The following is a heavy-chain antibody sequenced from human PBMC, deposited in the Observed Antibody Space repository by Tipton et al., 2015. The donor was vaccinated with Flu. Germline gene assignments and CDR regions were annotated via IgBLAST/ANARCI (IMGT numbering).Heavy chain of an antibody. CDR2: ISYDGSNK. CDR1: GFTFSSYG. CDR3: ARDVVATRTLDY. J-gene: IGHJ4*02. Sequence: QLVQSGGGVVQPGRSLRLSCAASGFTFSSYGMHWVRQAPGKGLEWVAVISYDGSNKYYADSVKGRFTISRDNSKNTLYLQMNSLRAEDTAVYYCARDVVATRTLDYWGQGTLVTVSS. D-gene: IGHD2-21*01. V-gene: IGHV3-30*19.